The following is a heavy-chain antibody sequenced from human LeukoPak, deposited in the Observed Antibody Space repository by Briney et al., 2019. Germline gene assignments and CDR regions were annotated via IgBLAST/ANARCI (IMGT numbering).Heavy chain of an antibody. J-gene: IGHJ6*03. CDR3: AKDARSTLFLQGSYYYHYMDV. D-gene: IGHD3-22*01. V-gene: IGHV3-23*01. CDR1: GFTFSSYA. Sequence: GGSLRLSCAASGFTFSSYAMSWVHQAPGKGLEGVSAISGIGRSRYYADSVKSRVTISRGNSKNTLYLQMNSLRAEDTAVYYCAKDARSTLFLQGSYYYHYMDVWGKGTTVTISS. CDR2: ISGIGRSR.